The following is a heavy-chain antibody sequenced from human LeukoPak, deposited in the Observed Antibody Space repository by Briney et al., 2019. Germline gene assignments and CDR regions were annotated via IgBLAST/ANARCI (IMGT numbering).Heavy chain of an antibody. CDR1: GYTFTGYY. V-gene: IGHV1-2*02. J-gene: IGHJ4*02. D-gene: IGHD6-19*01. CDR3: GKAGIEQWLVHFDY. Sequence: GASVKVSCKASGYTFTGYYLHWVRQAPGQGLEWMGWINPNSGGTNYAQKFQDRVTLTRDTSISTAYMELSRLRSDDTALYYCGKAGIEQWLVHFDYWGQGTLVTVSS. CDR2: INPNSGGT.